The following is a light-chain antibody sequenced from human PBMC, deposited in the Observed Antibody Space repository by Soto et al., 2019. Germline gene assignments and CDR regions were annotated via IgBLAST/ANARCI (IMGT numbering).Light chain of an antibody. CDR1: QSVNSRY. V-gene: IGKV3-20*01. CDR3: QQYGNSPPVYT. J-gene: IGKJ2*01. Sequence: EIVLTQSPGTLSLSPGERATLSCRASQSVNSRYLAWYQQRPGQAPTLLIHDTSSRASGVPDRFSGSGSGTDFTLTSTRLERDDFAVYYCQQYGNSPPVYTFGQGTKLEIK. CDR2: DTS.